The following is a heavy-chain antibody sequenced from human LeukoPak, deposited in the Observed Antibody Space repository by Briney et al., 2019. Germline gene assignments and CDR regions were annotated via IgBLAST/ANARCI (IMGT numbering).Heavy chain of an antibody. CDR2: ISSSSSYI. D-gene: IGHD2-2*01. Sequence: GGSLRLSCAASGFTFSSYSMNWVRQAPGKGLEWVSSISSSSSYIYYAASVKGRFNISRHNAKNSLYLQMNSLRAEDTAVYYCAREIRDIVVVPAATNPRYYYYYMDVWGKGTTVTVSS. V-gene: IGHV3-21*01. J-gene: IGHJ6*03. CDR1: GFTFSSYS. CDR3: AREIRDIVVVPAATNPRYYYYYMDV.